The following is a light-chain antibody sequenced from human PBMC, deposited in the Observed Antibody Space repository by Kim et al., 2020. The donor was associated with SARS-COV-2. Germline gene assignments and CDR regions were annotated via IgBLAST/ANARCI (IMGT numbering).Light chain of an antibody. CDR2: VVS. CDR1: SGDVGANDY. Sequence: GRLSTISCTGTSGDVGANDYVTWFQQHPGRAPNVVIFVVSGRPSGVSSRLFGSKSGNTASLTISGLQAEDEADYYCVSCTTIDTGVFGGGTQLTVL. J-gene: IGLJ3*02. CDR3: VSCTTIDTGV. V-gene: IGLV2-14*03.